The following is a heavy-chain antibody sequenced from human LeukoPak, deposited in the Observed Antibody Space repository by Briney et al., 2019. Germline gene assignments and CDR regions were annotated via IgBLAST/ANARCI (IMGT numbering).Heavy chain of an antibody. J-gene: IGHJ4*02. V-gene: IGHV1-69*06. CDR2: IIPIFGTA. CDR1: GGTFSSYA. CDR3: ARISCSGGSCYPKDDY. D-gene: IGHD2-15*01. Sequence: SVKVSCKASGGTFSSYAISWVRQAPGQGLEWMGGIIPIFGTANYAQKFQGRVTITADKSTSTAYMELSSLRSEDTAVYYCARISCSGGSCYPKDDYWGQGTLVTVSS.